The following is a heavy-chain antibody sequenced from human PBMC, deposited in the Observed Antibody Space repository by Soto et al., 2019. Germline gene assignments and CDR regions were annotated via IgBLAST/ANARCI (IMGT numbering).Heavy chain of an antibody. Sequence: QVQLQQWGAGLLKPSETLSLTCAVYGGSFSGYYWSWICQPPGKGLEWIGEINHSGSTNYNPSLKSRVTISVDTSKNQFSLKLSSVTAADTAVYYCARLYGDYVPFDYWGQGTLVTVSS. CDR2: INHSGST. CDR3: ARLYGDYVPFDY. CDR1: GGSFSGYY. V-gene: IGHV4-34*01. D-gene: IGHD4-17*01. J-gene: IGHJ4*02.